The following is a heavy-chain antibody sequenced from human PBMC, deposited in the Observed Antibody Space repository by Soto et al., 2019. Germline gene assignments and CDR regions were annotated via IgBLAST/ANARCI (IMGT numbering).Heavy chain of an antibody. CDR2: IIPLLGTA. Sequence: SVKVSCKASGGTFSSYAVSWVRQAPGQGLEWMGGIIPLLGTATSAQKFQDRVTITADGSTGTAYMELSRLRSEDTAVYYCARGAWDCNGGSCFGWLDPWGQGTPVTVSS. CDR3: ARGAWDCNGGSCFGWLDP. CDR1: GGTFSSYA. V-gene: IGHV1-69*13. J-gene: IGHJ5*02. D-gene: IGHD2-15*01.